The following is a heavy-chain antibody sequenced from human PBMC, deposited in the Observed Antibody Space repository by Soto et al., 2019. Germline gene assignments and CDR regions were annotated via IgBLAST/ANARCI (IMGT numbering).Heavy chain of an antibody. J-gene: IGHJ6*02. CDR3: ARVKRIAARPYPDYYYGMDV. V-gene: IGHV3-7*01. CDR2: INQDGSEK. D-gene: IGHD6-6*01. Sequence: EVQLVESGGGLVQPGGSLRVSCAASGFTFSSHWMSWVRQAPGKGLEWVANINQDGSEKHYLDSVKGRFTISRDNARNSLYLQMNSLRAEDTAVYYCARVKRIAARPYPDYYYGMDVWGQGTTVTVSS. CDR1: GFTFSSHW.